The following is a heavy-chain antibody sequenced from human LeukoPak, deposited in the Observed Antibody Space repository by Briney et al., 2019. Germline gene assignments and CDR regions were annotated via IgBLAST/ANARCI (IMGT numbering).Heavy chain of an antibody. Sequence: SETLSLTCAVSGYSISSGYYWGWIRQPPGKGLEWIGSIYHSGSTYYNPSLKSRVTISVDTSKNQFSLKLSSVTAADTAVYYCATAGTEDYYYYYYMDVWGKGTTVTVSS. CDR2: IYHSGST. CDR1: GYSISSGYY. D-gene: IGHD6-13*01. V-gene: IGHV4-38-2*01. CDR3: ATAGTEDYYYYYYMDV. J-gene: IGHJ6*03.